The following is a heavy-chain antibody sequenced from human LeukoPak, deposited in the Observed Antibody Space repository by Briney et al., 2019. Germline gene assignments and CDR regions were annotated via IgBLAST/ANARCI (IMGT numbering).Heavy chain of an antibody. D-gene: IGHD6-13*01. CDR2: ISYDGSNK. J-gene: IGHJ4*02. Sequence: GGSLRLSCAASGFTFSSYAMHWVRQAPGKGLEWVAVISYDGSNKYYADSVKGRFTISRDNSKNTLYLQMNSLRAEDTAVYYCARSGGLIAAAGRDSPYYFDYWGQGTLVTVSS. V-gene: IGHV3-30-3*01. CDR1: GFTFSSYA. CDR3: ARSGGLIAAAGRDSPYYFDY.